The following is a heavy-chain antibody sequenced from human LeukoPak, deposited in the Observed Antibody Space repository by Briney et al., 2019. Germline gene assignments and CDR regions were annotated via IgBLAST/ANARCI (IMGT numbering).Heavy chain of an antibody. D-gene: IGHD6-6*01. CDR2: IYYSGST. CDR3: ARRTSIAARPDSLDY. J-gene: IGHJ4*02. Sequence: PSETLSLTCTVSGGSISSSSYYWGWIRQPPGKGLEWIGSIYYSGSTYYNPSLKSRVTISVDKSKNQFSLKLSSVTAADTAVYYCARRTSIAARPDSLDYWGQGTLVTVSS. CDR1: GGSISSSSYY. V-gene: IGHV4-39*01.